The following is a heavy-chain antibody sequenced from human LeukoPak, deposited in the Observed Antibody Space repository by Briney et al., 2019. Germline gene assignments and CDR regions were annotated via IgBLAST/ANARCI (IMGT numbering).Heavy chain of an antibody. J-gene: IGHJ6*03. CDR2: INSDGSST. Sequence: GGSLRLSCAASGFSFSTSWMHWVRHTPEKGLVWVSRINSDGSSTIYADSVKGRFTISRDNAKDSLFLQMNSLRPDDTAVYYCTSLRRQYYYYMDIWGKGTTVIVS. D-gene: IGHD4-11*01. CDR3: TSLRRQYYYYMDI. V-gene: IGHV3-74*01. CDR1: GFSFSTSW.